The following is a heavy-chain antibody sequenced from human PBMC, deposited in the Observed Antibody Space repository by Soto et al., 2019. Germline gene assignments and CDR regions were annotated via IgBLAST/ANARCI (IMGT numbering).Heavy chain of an antibody. Sequence: PSPTLSLTCAISGDSVSSNSAAWNWIRQSPSRGLEWLGRTYYRSKWYNDYPASMKSRITITPDTSQNQFSLQLNSVTPEDTAVYSFARTALIAAAKHYFDYWGQGTLVTVSS. D-gene: IGHD6-13*01. CDR3: ARTALIAAAKHYFDY. J-gene: IGHJ4*02. CDR2: TYYRSKWYN. V-gene: IGHV6-1*01. CDR1: GDSVSSNSAA.